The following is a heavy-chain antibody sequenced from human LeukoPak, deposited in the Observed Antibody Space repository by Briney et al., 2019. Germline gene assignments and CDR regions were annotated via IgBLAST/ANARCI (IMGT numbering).Heavy chain of an antibody. V-gene: IGHV3-23*01. D-gene: IGHD2-8*01. J-gene: IGHJ4*02. CDR3: AKDIVLMVYAIEGNLDY. Sequence: GGSLRLPCAASGFTFSSYAMSWVRQAPGKGLEWVSAISGSGGSTYYADSVKGRFTISRDNSKNTLYLQMNSLRAEDTAVYYCAKDIVLMVYAIEGNLDYWGQGTLVTVSS. CDR2: ISGSGGST. CDR1: GFTFSSYA.